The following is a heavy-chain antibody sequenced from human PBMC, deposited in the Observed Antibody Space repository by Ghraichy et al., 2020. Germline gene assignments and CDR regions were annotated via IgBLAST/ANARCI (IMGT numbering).Heavy chain of an antibody. D-gene: IGHD3-22*01. Sequence: GGSLRLSCAASGFSFSDFGMDWLRQAPGKGLEWVASISDEGTKEFYADSVKGRFTVSRDKSENTVLLQMNSLRADDTAMYYCARAIARHFDTCGTGTLVTVSS. CDR1: GFSFSDFG. J-gene: IGHJ4*02. V-gene: IGHV3-30*03. CDR3: ARAIARHFDT. CDR2: ISDEGTKE.